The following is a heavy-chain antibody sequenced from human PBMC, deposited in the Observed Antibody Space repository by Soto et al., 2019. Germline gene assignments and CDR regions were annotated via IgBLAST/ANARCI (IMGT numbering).Heavy chain of an antibody. Sequence: PSETLSLTCTVSGGSISSDYWSWIRQPPGKGLEWIGYIYYSASTNYNPSLKNRVSISIDTSKNHFSLKLSSVTAADTAVYYCARSRWFDPWGQGTLVTVSS. J-gene: IGHJ5*02. CDR3: ARSRWFDP. V-gene: IGHV4-59*08. CDR2: IYYSAST. CDR1: GGSISSDY.